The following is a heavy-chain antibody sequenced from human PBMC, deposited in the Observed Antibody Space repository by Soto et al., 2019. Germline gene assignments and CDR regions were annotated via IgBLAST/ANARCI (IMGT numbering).Heavy chain of an antibody. CDR2: TYYRSKWYN. V-gene: IGHV6-1*01. CDR1: GDSVSSNSAA. J-gene: IGHJ6*02. CDR3: ARESRYYYDSSGYYPPYGMDV. D-gene: IGHD3-22*01. Sequence: SQTLSLTCAISGDSVSSNSAAWNWIRQSPSRGLEWLGRTYYRSKWYNDYAVSVKSLITINPDTSKNQFSLQLNSVTPEDTAVYYCARESRYYYDSSGYYPPYGMDVWGQGTTVTVSS.